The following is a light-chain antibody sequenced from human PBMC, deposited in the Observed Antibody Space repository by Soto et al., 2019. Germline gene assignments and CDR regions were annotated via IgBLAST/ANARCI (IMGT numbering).Light chain of an antibody. Sequence: DIQITQSPSSLSASVGDRVTITCRASQSISSYLNWYQQKPGKAPKLLIYAASSLQSGVPSRFSGSGSGTDFTLTISSLQPEDFATYYCQQSYSTPVTFGQGTNVDIK. CDR1: QSISSY. CDR2: AAS. V-gene: IGKV1-39*01. CDR3: QQSYSTPVT. J-gene: IGKJ1*01.